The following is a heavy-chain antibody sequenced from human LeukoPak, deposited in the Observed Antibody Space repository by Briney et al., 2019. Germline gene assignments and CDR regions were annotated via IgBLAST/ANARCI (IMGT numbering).Heavy chain of an antibody. Sequence: RGSLRLSCAASGFTFSDYYMSWIRQAPGKGLEWVSYISVTGTYTMHADSVKGRSTLSRDNTKNSLSLQMNSLRAEDPAVYYCARGIQDYFYGMDVWGQGTTVTVS. J-gene: IGHJ6*02. CDR3: ARGIQDYFYGMDV. V-gene: IGHV3-11*05. CDR1: GFTFSDYY. CDR2: ISVTGTYT.